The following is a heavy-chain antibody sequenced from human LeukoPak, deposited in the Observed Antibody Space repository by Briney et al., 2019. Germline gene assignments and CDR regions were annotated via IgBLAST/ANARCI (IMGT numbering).Heavy chain of an antibody. D-gene: IGHD3-22*01. J-gene: IGHJ4*02. Sequence: ASQTLSLTCTVSGGSISSGGYYWSWIRQHPGKGLEWIGYIYYSGSTYYNPSLKSRVTISVDTSKNQFSLKLSSVTAADTAVYYCARVAAYYDSSGLFSGGYFDYWGQGTLVTVSS. CDR3: ARVAAYYDSSGLFSGGYFDY. V-gene: IGHV4-31*03. CDR1: GGSISSGGYY. CDR2: IYYSGST.